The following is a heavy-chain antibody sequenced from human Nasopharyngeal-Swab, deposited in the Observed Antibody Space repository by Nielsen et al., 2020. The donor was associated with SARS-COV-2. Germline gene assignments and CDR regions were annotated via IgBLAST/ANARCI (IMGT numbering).Heavy chain of an antibody. CDR1: GFTFSRYW. Sequence: GGSLRLSCAASGFTFSRYWMHWVRQAPGKGLVWVSRINSDGSSTRYADSVKGRFTISRDNAKNTLYLQMNSLRAEDTAVYYCARGPIWESGYRGLDYWGQGTLVTVSS. CDR3: ARGPIWESGYRGLDY. J-gene: IGHJ4*02. D-gene: IGHD3-3*01. V-gene: IGHV3-74*01. CDR2: INSDGSST.